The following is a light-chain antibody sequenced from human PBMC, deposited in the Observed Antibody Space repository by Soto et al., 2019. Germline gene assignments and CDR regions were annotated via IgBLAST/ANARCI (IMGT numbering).Light chain of an antibody. Sequence: QSALTQPRSVSGSPGQSVTISCTGTSSDVGNYNYVSWYQQHPGKAPKFMIYDVNKRPSGVPDRFSGSKSGNTASLTISGLQAEDEADYYCCSYADSYTWVFGGGTKVTVL. V-gene: IGLV2-11*01. CDR3: CSYADSYTWV. J-gene: IGLJ3*02. CDR1: SSDVGNYNY. CDR2: DVN.